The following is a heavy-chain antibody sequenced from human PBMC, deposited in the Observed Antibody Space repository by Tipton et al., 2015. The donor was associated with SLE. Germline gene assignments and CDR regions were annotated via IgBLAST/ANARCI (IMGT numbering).Heavy chain of an antibody. D-gene: IGHD3-10*01. Sequence: SLRLSCAAFGFIFDDYAMSWVRQVPGKGLEWVSGINWNGGSTGYADSMKGRFTISRDNAKNSLYLQMNSLRAEDMALYYCARATKDGSGSYYNLGTFDIWGQGTMVTVSS. J-gene: IGHJ3*02. V-gene: IGHV3-20*04. CDR3: ARATKDGSGSYYNLGTFDI. CDR2: INWNGGST. CDR1: GFIFDDYA.